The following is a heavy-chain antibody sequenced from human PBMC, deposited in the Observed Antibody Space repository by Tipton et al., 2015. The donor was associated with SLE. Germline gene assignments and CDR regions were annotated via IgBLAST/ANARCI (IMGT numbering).Heavy chain of an antibody. CDR3: ARAPSGLVWFDP. CDR1: GGSISSGGYY. J-gene: IGHJ5*02. Sequence: TLSLTCTVSGGSISSGGYYWSWIRQHPGKGLEWIGYIYYSGSTYYNPSLKSRVTISVDTSKNQFSLKLSSVTAADTAVYYCARAPSGLVWFDPWGQGTLVTVSS. V-gene: IGHV4-31*02. D-gene: IGHD5-12*01. CDR2: IYYSGST.